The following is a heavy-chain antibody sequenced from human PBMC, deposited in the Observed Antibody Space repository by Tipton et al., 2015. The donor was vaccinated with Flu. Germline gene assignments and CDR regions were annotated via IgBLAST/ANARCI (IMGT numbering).Heavy chain of an antibody. CDR1: GDSIRSSNYY. D-gene: IGHD4-11*01. V-gene: IGHV4-39*07. Sequence: GLVKPSETLSLTCGVSGDSIRSSNYYWGWIRQPPGKGLEWIGNTFHSGNTYVNPSLKSRVTISIDTSRNQFSLKLSSVTAADTAVYYCARRDYSNYVSDPKSWFDPWGQGTLVTVSS. CDR3: ARRDYSNYVSDPKSWFDP. CDR2: TFHSGNT. J-gene: IGHJ5*02.